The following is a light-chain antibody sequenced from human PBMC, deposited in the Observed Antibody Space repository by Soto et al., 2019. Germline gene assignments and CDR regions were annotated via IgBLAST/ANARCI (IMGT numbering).Light chain of an antibody. Sequence: DIVMTQSPDSLAVSLGERATINCKSSQSLLYTSSNKNSLAWYQQRPGQSPKLLIYWASTRESGVPDRFTGSGSGTDFTLTISSLQAEDVAMYYCQQYHRIPGTFGPGTKVEIK. V-gene: IGKV4-1*01. J-gene: IGKJ3*01. CDR2: WAS. CDR3: QQYHRIPGT. CDR1: QSLLYTSSNKNS.